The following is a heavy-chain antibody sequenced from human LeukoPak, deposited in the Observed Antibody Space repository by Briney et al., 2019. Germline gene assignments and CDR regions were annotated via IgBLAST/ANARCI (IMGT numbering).Heavy chain of an antibody. V-gene: IGHV3-7*01. CDR3: AREDGYCSGGNCYSYFDS. J-gene: IGHJ4*02. CDR1: GLTFSHFW. D-gene: IGHD2-15*01. CDR2: IKKTGSET. Sequence: GGSLRLSCAASGLTFSHFWMSWVRQAPGKGLEWVAYIKKTGSETYYVDSVKGRFTITRDNTRNSLFLQMYSLRAEDTAVYFCAREDGYCSGGNCYSYFDSWGQGTLVTVSS.